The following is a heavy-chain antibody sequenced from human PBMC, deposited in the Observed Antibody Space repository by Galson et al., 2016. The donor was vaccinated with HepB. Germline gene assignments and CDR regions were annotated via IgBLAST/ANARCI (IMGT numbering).Heavy chain of an antibody. CDR3: AKGGVYGALFVH. CDR2: INDFGTRT. Sequence: SLRLSCASSEVTFSIYAMSWVRQAPGKGLEWVSSINDFGTRTYYADSVRGRITISRDNSKNTLYLQMHSLRADDTALYYCAKGGVYGALFVHWGQGTLVTVSS. V-gene: IGHV3-23*01. D-gene: IGHD4/OR15-4a*01. J-gene: IGHJ4*01. CDR1: EVTFSIYA.